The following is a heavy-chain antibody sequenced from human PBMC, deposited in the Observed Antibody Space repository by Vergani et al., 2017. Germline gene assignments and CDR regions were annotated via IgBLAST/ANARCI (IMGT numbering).Heavy chain of an antibody. CDR3: ARGQAFDI. J-gene: IGHJ3*02. CDR1: GGSFSGYY. V-gene: IGHV4-34*01. CDR2: INHSGST. Sequence: QVQLQQWGAGLLKPSETLSLTCAVYGGSFSGYYWSWIRQHPGKGLEWVGEINHSGSTNYNSSLKSRVTITVDTSKNQFSLKLSSVTAADTAGYYCARGQAFDIWGQGTMVTVSS.